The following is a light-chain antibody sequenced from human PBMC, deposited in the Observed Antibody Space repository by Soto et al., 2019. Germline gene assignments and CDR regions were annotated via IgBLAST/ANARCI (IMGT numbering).Light chain of an antibody. CDR2: DAS. J-gene: IGKJ5*01. V-gene: IGKV3-11*01. CDR3: QQRSDRIT. CDR1: QSVRSY. Sequence: EIVLTQSPATLSLSPGERATLSCRASQSVRSYLAWYQQKPGQAPRLLIYDASNRATGVPARFSGSGSGTDFTLTISSLEPEDFVVYYCQQRSDRITFGQGTRLEIK.